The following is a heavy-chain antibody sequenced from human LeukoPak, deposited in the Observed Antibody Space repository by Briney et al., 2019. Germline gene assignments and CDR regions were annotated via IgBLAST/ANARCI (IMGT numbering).Heavy chain of an antibody. CDR2: ISAYNGNT. V-gene: IGHV1-18*01. Sequence: ASVTVSCKASGYTFTSYGISWVRQAPGQGLEWMGWISAYNGNTNYAQKLQGRVTTTTDTSTSTAYMELRSLRSDDTAVYYCARVERYCSGGSCYSDYWGQGTLVTVSS. D-gene: IGHD2-15*01. CDR1: GYTFTSYG. J-gene: IGHJ4*02. CDR3: ARVERYCSGGSCYSDY.